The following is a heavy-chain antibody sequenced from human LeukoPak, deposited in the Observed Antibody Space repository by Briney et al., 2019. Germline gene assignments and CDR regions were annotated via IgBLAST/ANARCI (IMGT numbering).Heavy chain of an antibody. Sequence: GSSVKVSCKASGGTLSSYTISWVRQAPGQGLEWRGRIIPILGIANYAQKFQARVTITADKSTSTAYMELSSLRSEDTAVYYCVRSSDSSGYFDYWGQGTLVTVSS. J-gene: IGHJ4*02. CDR3: VRSSDSSGYFDY. D-gene: IGHD3-22*01. CDR2: IIPILGIA. CDR1: GGTLSSYT. V-gene: IGHV1-69*02.